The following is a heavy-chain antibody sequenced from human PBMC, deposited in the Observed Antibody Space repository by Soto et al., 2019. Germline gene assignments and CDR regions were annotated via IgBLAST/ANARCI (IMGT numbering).Heavy chain of an antibody. CDR2: ISGSGGSS. CDR3: AKVTKRAAAGRYEYYKYGMDV. V-gene: IGHV3-23*01. J-gene: IGHJ6*02. Sequence: GGSLRLSCAASGFAFSTYAMTWVRQSPGKGLEWVSVISGSGGSSYYADSVKGRFTISRDNSKNTLFLQMNGLRAEDTAVYYCAKVTKRAAAGRYEYYKYGMDVWGQGTTVTVSS. CDR1: GFAFSTYA. D-gene: IGHD6-13*01.